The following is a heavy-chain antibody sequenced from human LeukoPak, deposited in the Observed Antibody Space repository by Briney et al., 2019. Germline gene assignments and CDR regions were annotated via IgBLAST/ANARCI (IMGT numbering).Heavy chain of an antibody. Sequence: SETLSLTCAVYGGSFSGYYWSWIRQPPGKGLEWIGEINHSGSTNYNPSLKSRVTISVDTSKNQFSLKLSSVTAADTAVYYCARTLYDFWSGYPLLPFDYWGQGTLVTVSS. CDR2: INHSGST. D-gene: IGHD3-3*01. J-gene: IGHJ4*02. CDR3: ARTLYDFWSGYPLLPFDY. CDR1: GGSFSGYY. V-gene: IGHV4-34*01.